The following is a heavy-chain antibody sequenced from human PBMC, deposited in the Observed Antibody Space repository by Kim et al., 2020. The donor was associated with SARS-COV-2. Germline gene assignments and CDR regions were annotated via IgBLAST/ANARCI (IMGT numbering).Heavy chain of an antibody. J-gene: IGHJ6*02. Sequence: GGSLRLSCAASGFTFSDYYMSWIRQATGKGLEWVSYISSSSSYTNYADSVKGRFTISRDNAKNSLYLQMNSLRAEDTAVYYCARDRIAAAGTWDDYYYGMDVWGQGTTVTVSS. V-gene: IGHV3-11*05. CDR1: GFTFSDYY. D-gene: IGHD6-13*01. CDR3: ARDRIAAAGTWDDYYYGMDV. CDR2: ISSSSSYT.